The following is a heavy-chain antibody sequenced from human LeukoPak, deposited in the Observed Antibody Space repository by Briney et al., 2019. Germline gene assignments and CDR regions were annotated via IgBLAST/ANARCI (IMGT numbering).Heavy chain of an antibody. Sequence: GGSLRLSCVGSGVTFDDDGMHWVCHAPREGLGWVSLISGDGDSTYYADSVQGRFAISTDNSANSLYLRMHSLRTDATPSYYCAKETCVLIRRVSKSRRYYYDSSGYYKASPKVTSYSYMDVWGKGSTVTVSS. D-gene: IGHD3-22*01. CDR3: AKETCVLIRRVSKSRRYYYDSSGYYKASPKVTSYSYMDV. J-gene: IGHJ6*03. CDR1: GVTFDDDG. V-gene: IGHV3-43*02. CDR2: ISGDGDST.